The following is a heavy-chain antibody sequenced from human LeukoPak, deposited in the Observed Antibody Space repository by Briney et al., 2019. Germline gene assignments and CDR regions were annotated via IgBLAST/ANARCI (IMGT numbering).Heavy chain of an antibody. D-gene: IGHD2-15*01. CDR3: ARDPRPDIVVVVAARTWFDR. CDR2: INPNSGGT. CDR1: GYTFTSYG. J-gene: IGHJ5*02. V-gene: IGHV1-2*02. Sequence: ASVTVSCKPSGYTFTSYGISWVRQAPGQGLEWMGWINPNSGGTNYAQKFQGRVTMTRDTSISTAYMELSRLRSDDTAVYYCARDPRPDIVVVVAARTWFDRWGQGTLVTVSS.